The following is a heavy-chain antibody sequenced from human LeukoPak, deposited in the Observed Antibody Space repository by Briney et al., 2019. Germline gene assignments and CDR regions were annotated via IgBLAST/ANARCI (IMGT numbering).Heavy chain of an antibody. CDR1: GGSISSGGYY. V-gene: IGHV4-31*03. CDR2: IYYSGST. Sequence: PSQTLSLTCTVSGGSISSGGYYWSWIRQHPGKGLEWIGYIYYSGSTYYNPSLQSRVTISVDTSKNQFSLKLSSVTAADTAVYYCARLWAKYDSSGLDYWGQGTLVTVSS. D-gene: IGHD3-22*01. CDR3: ARLWAKYDSSGLDY. J-gene: IGHJ4*02.